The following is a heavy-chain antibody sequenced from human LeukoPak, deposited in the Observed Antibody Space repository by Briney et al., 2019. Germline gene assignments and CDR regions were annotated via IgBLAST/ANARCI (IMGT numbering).Heavy chain of an antibody. V-gene: IGHV4-4*02. CDR3: ASYMIVEYAFDI. Sequence: SETLSLTCVVSGGSISSSNWWSWVRQPPGKGLEWIGEIYHSENTNYNPSLKSRVTISVDKSKNQLSLKLSSVTAADTAVYYCASYMIVEYAFDIWGQGTTVTVSS. J-gene: IGHJ3*02. CDR2: IYHSENT. CDR1: GGSISSSNW. D-gene: IGHD3-22*01.